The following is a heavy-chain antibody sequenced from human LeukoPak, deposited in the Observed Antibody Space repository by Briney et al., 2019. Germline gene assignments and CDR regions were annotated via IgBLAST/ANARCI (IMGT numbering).Heavy chain of an antibody. D-gene: IGHD3-10*01. CDR2: ICYSGST. J-gene: IGHJ4*02. CDR1: GGSISSSSYY. V-gene: IGHV4-39*01. CDR3: AGVRGVIN. Sequence: SETLSLTCTVSGGSISSSSYYWGWLRQPPGKGLEWIGSICYSGSTYYHPSLKSRVTISVDTSKNQFSLKLSSVTAADTAVYYCAGVRGVINWGQGTLVTVSS.